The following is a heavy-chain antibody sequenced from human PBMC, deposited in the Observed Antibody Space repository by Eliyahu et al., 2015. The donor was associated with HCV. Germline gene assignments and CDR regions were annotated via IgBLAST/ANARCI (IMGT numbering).Heavy chain of an antibody. CDR2: ISSSSSYI. V-gene: IGHV3-21*01. Sequence: EVQLVESGGGLVKPGGSLRLSCAASGFTFSSYSMNWVRQAPGKGLEWVSSISSSSSYIYYADSVKGRFTISRDNAKNSLYLQMNSLRAEDTAVYYCARDLGLGGSVALDYWGQGTLVTVSS. CDR1: GFTFSSYS. J-gene: IGHJ4*02. CDR3: ARDLGLGGSVALDY. D-gene: IGHD3-10*01.